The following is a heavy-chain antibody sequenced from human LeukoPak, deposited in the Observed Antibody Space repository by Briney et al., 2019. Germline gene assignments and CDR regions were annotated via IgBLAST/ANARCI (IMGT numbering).Heavy chain of an antibody. CDR1: GFTXTSSP. D-gene: IGHD6-19*01. J-gene: IGHJ4*02. CDR2: IVVGSGNT. Sequence: ASVKVSCKASGFTXTSSPMQGVRQARGQHLEWIGWIVVGSGNTNYAQKFQERVTITRDMSTTTAHMELSSLRSEDTAVYYCAAGSGWYSPDYWGQGTLVTVSS. CDR3: AAGSGWYSPDY. V-gene: IGHV1-58*02.